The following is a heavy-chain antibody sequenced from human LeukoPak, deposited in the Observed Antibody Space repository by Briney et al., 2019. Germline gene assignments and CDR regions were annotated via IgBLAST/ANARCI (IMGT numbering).Heavy chain of an antibody. V-gene: IGHV3-11*04. Sequence: PGGSLRLSCAASGFTFSDYYMHWIRQAPGKGLEWVSYISSSGTTIYYADSVKGRFTISRDNAKNSLFLQMNSLRAEDTAVYYCARPLRSSGWYFDYWGQGTLVTVSS. D-gene: IGHD6-19*01. CDR3: ARPLRSSGWYFDY. CDR1: GFTFSDYY. CDR2: ISSSGTTI. J-gene: IGHJ4*02.